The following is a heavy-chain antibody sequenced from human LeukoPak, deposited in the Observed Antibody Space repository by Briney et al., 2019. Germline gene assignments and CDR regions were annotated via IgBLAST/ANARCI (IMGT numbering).Heavy chain of an antibody. CDR3: ARDRGYFDYFDY. D-gene: IGHD3-9*01. J-gene: IGHJ4*02. Sequence: SGGSLRLSCAASGFTFSTYWMHWVRQAPGKGLEWVAVIWYDGSNKYYADSVKGRFTISRDNSKNTLYLQMNSLRGEDTAVYYCARDRGYFDYFDYWGQGTLVTVSS. V-gene: IGHV3-33*08. CDR2: IWYDGSNK. CDR1: GFTFSTYW.